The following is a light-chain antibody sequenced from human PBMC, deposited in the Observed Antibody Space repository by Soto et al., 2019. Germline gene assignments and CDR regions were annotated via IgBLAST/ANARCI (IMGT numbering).Light chain of an antibody. CDR3: QTWGTGIHV. CDR2: VNSDGSH. CDR1: SGHSTYA. V-gene: IGLV4-69*01. J-gene: IGLJ2*01. Sequence: QPVVTQSPSASASLGASVKLTCTLSSGHSTYAIAWHQQQPDKGPRFLMKVNSDGSHTRGDGIPDRFSGSSSGTERYLTISSLQSEDEADYFCQTWGTGIHVFAGGTKLTVL.